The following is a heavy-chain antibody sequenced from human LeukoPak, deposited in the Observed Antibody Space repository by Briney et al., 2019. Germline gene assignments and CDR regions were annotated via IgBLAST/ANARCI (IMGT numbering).Heavy chain of an antibody. Sequence: GGSLRLSCAASGFTFSNYAMVWVRQIPGKGLEWVSVFSGSGGSTYYADSVKGRFTVSRDNSKNTLYLQMNNLRVDDTAIYYCASRPAPSLGPLDYWGQGTLVTVSS. V-gene: IGHV3-23*01. CDR2: FSGSGGST. D-gene: IGHD2-2*01. CDR3: ASRPAPSLGPLDY. J-gene: IGHJ4*02. CDR1: GFTFSNYA.